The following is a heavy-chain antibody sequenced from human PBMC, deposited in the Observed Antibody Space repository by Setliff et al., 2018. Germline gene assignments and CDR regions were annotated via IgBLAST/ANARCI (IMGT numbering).Heavy chain of an antibody. V-gene: IGHV1-18*01. Sequence: ASVKVSCKASGYTFSHSGITWVRQAPGQGLEWMGWISAYTGNTNYAQKLQDRVTLTADTSTTTAYLQLTNLRSDDTAIYFCSRLVRFCTRTSCQRLSGDEYWGQGALVTVSS. CDR1: GYTFSHSG. CDR3: SRLVRFCTRTSCQRLSGDEY. CDR2: ISAYTGNT. D-gene: IGHD2-2*01. J-gene: IGHJ4*02.